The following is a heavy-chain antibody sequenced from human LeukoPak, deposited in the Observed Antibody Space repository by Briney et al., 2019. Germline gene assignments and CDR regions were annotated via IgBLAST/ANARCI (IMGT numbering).Heavy chain of an antibody. CDR2: IYTSGST. D-gene: IGHD4-17*01. CDR1: GGSISSGSYY. CDR3: ARGTTVTHLTNWFDP. V-gene: IGHV4-61*02. Sequence: SETLSLTCTVSGGSISSGSYYWSWIRQPAGKGLEWIGRIYTSGSTNYNPSLKSRVTISVDTSKNQFSLKLSSVTAADTAVYYCARGTTVTHLTNWFDPWGQGTLVTVSS. J-gene: IGHJ5*02.